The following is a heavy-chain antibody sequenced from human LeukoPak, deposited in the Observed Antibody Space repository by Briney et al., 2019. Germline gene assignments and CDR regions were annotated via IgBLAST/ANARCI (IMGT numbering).Heavy chain of an antibody. D-gene: IGHD2-15*01. CDR3: TKDRSQAPHWYFDL. V-gene: IGHV3-30*02. CDR2: IRYDSTTK. Sequence: GGSLRLSCAASGCTFSNYGVDWVRQAPGKGLEWVAFIRYDSTTKYYADSVKGRFTISRDNSKNTLYLQMNSLRVEDTAVYYCTKDRSQAPHWYFDLWGRGTLVTVSS. CDR1: GCTFSNYG. J-gene: IGHJ2*01.